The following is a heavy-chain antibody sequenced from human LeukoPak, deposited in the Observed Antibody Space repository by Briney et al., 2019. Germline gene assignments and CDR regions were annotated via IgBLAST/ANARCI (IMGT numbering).Heavy chain of an antibody. CDR2: INQDGSAK. D-gene: IGHD3-16*01. V-gene: IGHV3-7*05. CDR3: ARDDYLGY. J-gene: IGHJ4*02. CDR1: GFAFSGYW. Sequence: GVSLRLSCAASGFAFSGYWMAWVRQAPGRGLEWVAHINQDGSAKNYVDPVKGRFTISRDNAKNSVYLQLDTLRAEDTAVYFCARDDYLGYWGQGTLVTVSS.